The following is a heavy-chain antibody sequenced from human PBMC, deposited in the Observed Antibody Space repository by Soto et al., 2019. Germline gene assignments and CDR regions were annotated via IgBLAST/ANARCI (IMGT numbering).Heavy chain of an antibody. CDR1: GGSISSYY. Sequence: SETLSLTCTVSGGSISSYYWSWIRQPPGKGLEWIGYIYYSGSTNYNPSLKSRVTISVDTSKNQFSLKLSSVTAADTAVYYCAGAQKVVTAIRHYYGMDVWGQGTTVTVSS. D-gene: IGHD2-21*02. J-gene: IGHJ6*02. V-gene: IGHV4-59*01. CDR3: AGAQKVVTAIRHYYGMDV. CDR2: IYYSGST.